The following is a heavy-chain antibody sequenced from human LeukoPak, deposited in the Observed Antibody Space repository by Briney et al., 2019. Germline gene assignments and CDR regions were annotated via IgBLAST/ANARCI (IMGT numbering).Heavy chain of an antibody. D-gene: IGHD4-17*01. CDR2: ISYDGSNK. Sequence: SGGSLRLSCAASGFTFSSYGMHWVRQAPGKGLEWVAVISYDGSNKYYADSVKGRFTISRDNSENTLYLQMNSLRAEDTAVYCCAKDSVTTTPYFDYWGQGTLVTVSS. V-gene: IGHV3-30*18. CDR1: GFTFSSYG. CDR3: AKDSVTTTPYFDY. J-gene: IGHJ4*02.